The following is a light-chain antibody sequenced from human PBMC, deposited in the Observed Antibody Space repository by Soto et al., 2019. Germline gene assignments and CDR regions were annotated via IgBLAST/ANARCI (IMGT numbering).Light chain of an antibody. CDR2: GAS. CDR1: EDIDTS. CDR3: QHYDTFSWT. Sequence: DIQMTQSPSTLSVSLGDRITITCRACEDIDTSLAWFQQRPGKAPKVLIAGASGLMNGVPSTFSGSGSGTEFALTISSVQPDDFATYFCQHYDTFSWTFGQGTKVEMK. J-gene: IGKJ1*01. V-gene: IGKV1-5*01.